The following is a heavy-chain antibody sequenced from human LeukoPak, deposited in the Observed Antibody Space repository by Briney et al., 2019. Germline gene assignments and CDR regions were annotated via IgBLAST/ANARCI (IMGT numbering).Heavy chain of an antibody. CDR1: GGSISSGSYY. D-gene: IGHD2-15*01. J-gene: IGHJ6*03. V-gene: IGHV4-61*02. CDR3: ARGTVVVADIYYYYYMDV. CDR2: IYTSGST. Sequence: SETLSLTCTVSGGSISSGSYYWSWIRQPAGKGLEWIGRIYTSGSTNYNPSFKSRVTISVDTSKNQFSLKLSSVTAADTAVYYCARGTVVVADIYYYYYMDVWGKGTTVTISS.